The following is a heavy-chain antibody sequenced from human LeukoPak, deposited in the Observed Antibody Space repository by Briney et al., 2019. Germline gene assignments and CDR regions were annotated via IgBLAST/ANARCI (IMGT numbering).Heavy chain of an antibody. V-gene: IGHV3-23*01. D-gene: IGHD3-22*01. CDR1: GFTFSSYA. J-gene: IGHJ3*02. Sequence: GGSLRLSCAASGFTFSSYAMNWVRQAPGKGPEWVSSVGGNGLGTYYADSVKGRFTISRDNSKNTLYLQMDSLRAGDTAVYYCAKFDYYDSSGHLVGDAFDIWGQGALVSVSS. CDR2: VGGNGLGT. CDR3: AKFDYYDSSGHLVGDAFDI.